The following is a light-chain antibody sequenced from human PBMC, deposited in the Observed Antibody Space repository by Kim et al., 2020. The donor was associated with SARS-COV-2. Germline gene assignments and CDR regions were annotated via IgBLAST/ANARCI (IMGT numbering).Light chain of an antibody. Sequence: QSVLTQPPSVSGAPGQRVTISCSGTSFNIGAGYDVHWYQQLPGTAPKLLIYDNKNRPSGVPDRFSGSKSGTSASLAITGLQAEDEADYYCQSYDTSLSGSVVGGGTQLTVL. J-gene: IGLJ3*02. CDR3: QSYDTSLSGSV. V-gene: IGLV1-40*01. CDR1: SFNIGAGYD. CDR2: DNK.